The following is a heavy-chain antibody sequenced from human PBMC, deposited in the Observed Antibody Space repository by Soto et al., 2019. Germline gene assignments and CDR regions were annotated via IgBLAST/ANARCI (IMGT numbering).Heavy chain of an antibody. Sequence: PGGSLRLSCAASGFTFSSYWMHWVRQAPGKGLVRVSGIINEGGSTDYADSVKVRFIMSRDNAKNSLYLQINSLRAEDTALYYCAKDIASEYYDSSGSPWKPLYGMDVWGQGTTVTVSS. CDR2: IINEGGST. CDR3: AKDIASEYYDSSGSPWKPLYGMDV. D-gene: IGHD3-22*01. V-gene: IGHV3-74*01. J-gene: IGHJ6*02. CDR1: GFTFSSYW.